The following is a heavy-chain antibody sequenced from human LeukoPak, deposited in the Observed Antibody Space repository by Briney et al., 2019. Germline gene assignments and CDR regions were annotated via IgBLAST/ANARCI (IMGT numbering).Heavy chain of an antibody. V-gene: IGHV1-46*01. CDR2: INPSGGST. Sequence: ASVTVSCKASGYTFSSYSMHWVRQAPGQGLEWMGIINPSGGSTSYAQKFQGRVTMTRDTSTSTVYMELSSLRSEDTAVYYCAREFYYESSAYGFEYWGQGTLVTVSS. CDR1: GYTFSSYS. CDR3: AREFYYESSAYGFEY. D-gene: IGHD3-22*01. J-gene: IGHJ4*02.